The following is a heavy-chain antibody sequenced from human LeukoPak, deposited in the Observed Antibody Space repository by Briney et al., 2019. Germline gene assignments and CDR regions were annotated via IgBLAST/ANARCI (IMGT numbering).Heavy chain of an antibody. CDR3: ARDRYYYDSSGYYGNFDY. V-gene: IGHV1-69*01. J-gene: IGHJ4*02. Sequence: GSSVKVSCKASGGTFSSYAISWVRQAPGQGLEWMGGIIPIFGTANYAQKFQGRVTITADESTSKAYMELSSLRSEDTAVYYCARDRYYYDSSGYYGNFDYWGQGTLVTVSS. D-gene: IGHD3-22*01. CDR1: GGTFSSYA. CDR2: IIPIFGTA.